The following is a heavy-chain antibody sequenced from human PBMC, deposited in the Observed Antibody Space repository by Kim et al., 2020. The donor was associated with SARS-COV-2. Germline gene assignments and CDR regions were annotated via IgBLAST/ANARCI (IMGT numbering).Heavy chain of an antibody. CDR2: ISGDGDST. Sequence: GGSLRLSCAASGFTFEDYAMHWVRQVPGKSLEWVSLISGDGDSTSYADSVKGRFTISRDNSKNSLYLRMNSLRNEDYALYYCAKMSRGSGWPHSFDSWGQGTLVTVYS. CDR3: AKMSRGSGWPHSFDS. V-gene: IGHV3-43*02. D-gene: IGHD6-19*01. CDR1: GFTFEDYA. J-gene: IGHJ4*02.